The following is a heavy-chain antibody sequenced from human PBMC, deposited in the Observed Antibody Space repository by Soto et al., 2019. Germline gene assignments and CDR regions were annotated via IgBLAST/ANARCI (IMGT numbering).Heavy chain of an antibody. D-gene: IGHD2-2*01. Sequence: AETLSLTCAVYGGSFSGYYWSWIRQPAGKGLEWIGRIYTSGSTNYNPSLKSRVTMSLDTSKNQFSLKLTSVTAADTALYYCARGNCSSPNCYSFSGYYGMDVWGQGTTVTVSS. V-gene: IGHV4-59*10. J-gene: IGHJ6*02. CDR2: IYTSGST. CDR3: ARGNCSSPNCYSFSGYYGMDV. CDR1: GGSFSGYY.